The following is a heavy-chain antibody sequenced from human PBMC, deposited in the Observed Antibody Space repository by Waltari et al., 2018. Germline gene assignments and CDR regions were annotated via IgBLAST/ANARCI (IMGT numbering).Heavy chain of an antibody. Sequence: EVQLVESGGGLVQPGGSLRLSCVISGFTFTTYNMNWVRQAPGKGLGWVAYSSTGSGTIYYADSVKGRLTISIDNAKNSLYLQMSSLRAEDTAVYYCAGDRDWIFEYWGQGTLVTVSS. CDR3: AGDRDWIFEY. V-gene: IGHV3-48*01. CDR1: GFTFTTYN. J-gene: IGHJ4*02. D-gene: IGHD2-21*02. CDR2: SSTGSGTI.